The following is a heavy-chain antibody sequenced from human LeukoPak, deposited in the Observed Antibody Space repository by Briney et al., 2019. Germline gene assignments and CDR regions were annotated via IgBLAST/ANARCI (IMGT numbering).Heavy chain of an antibody. J-gene: IGHJ3*02. D-gene: IGHD6-13*01. CDR1: GGSLSSYY. CDR3: ARTGYSSSWYLMENAFDI. CDR2: IYTSGST. V-gene: IGHV4-4*07. Sequence: SETLSLTCTVSGGSLSSYYWSWIRQPAGKGLEWIGRIYTSGSTNYNPSLKSRVTISVDTSKNQFSLKLSSVTAADTAVYYCARTGYSSSWYLMENAFDIWGQGTMVTVSS.